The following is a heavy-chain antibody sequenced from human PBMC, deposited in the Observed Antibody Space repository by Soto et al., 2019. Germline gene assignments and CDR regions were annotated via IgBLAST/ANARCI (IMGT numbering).Heavy chain of an antibody. V-gene: IGHV4-34*01. CDR3: ARRSIIAQWLHYFDY. CDR1: GGSFSGYY. D-gene: IGHD6-19*01. Sequence: SETLSLTCAVYGGSFSGYYWTWIRQPPGTGLEWIGEINHSGSTNYNPSLKSRVTISVDTSKNQFSLKLTSVTAADTAVYYCARRSIIAQWLHYFDYWGQGTLVTVSS. CDR2: INHSGST. J-gene: IGHJ4*02.